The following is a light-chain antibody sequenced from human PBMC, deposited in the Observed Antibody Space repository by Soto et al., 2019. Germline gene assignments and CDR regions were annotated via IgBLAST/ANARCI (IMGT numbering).Light chain of an antibody. J-gene: IGKJ4*01. CDR2: AAS. V-gene: IGKV1-9*01. CDR3: QQLSTYPST. Sequence: DIQMTQSPSSVSASVGDRVTIRGRASQGIGSYLAWYQQKPGEAPKLLIFAASTLQSGVPSRFSGSGSGTDFTLTISSLQAEDFATYYCQQLSTYPSTFGGGTKVDIK. CDR1: QGIGSY.